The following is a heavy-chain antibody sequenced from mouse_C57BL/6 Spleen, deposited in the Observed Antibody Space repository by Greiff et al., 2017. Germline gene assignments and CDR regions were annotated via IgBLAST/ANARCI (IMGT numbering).Heavy chain of an antibody. V-gene: IGHV5-9*01. CDR1: GFTFSSYT. Sequence: DVMLVESGGGLVKPGGSLKLSCAASGFTFSSYTMSWVRQTPEKRLEWVATISGGGGNTYYPDSVKGRFTISRDNAKNTLYLHMSSLRSEDTALYYCARHDGSSHPFAYWGQGTLVTVSA. CDR3: ARHDGSSHPFAY. J-gene: IGHJ3*01. CDR2: ISGGGGNT. D-gene: IGHD1-1*01.